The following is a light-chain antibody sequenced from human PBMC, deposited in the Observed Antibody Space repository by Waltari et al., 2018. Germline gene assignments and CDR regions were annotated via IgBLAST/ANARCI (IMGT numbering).Light chain of an antibody. CDR2: DAS. CDR1: QSVSNSY. J-gene: IGKJ1*01. V-gene: IGKV3-20*01. CDR3: QQYGSFKT. Sequence: EIVLTQSPGTLSLSPGERATLSCRASQSVSNSYLAWYQQKPGQAPRLLIYDASSRATGIPDRFSGSGSGTDFTLTISRLEPEDFAVYYCQQYGSFKTFGQGTKVEIK.